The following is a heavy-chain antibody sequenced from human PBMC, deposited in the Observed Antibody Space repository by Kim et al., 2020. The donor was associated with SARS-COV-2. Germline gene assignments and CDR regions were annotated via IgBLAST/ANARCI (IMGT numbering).Heavy chain of an antibody. Sequence: SETLSLTCAVYGGSFSGYYWSWIRQPPGKGLEWIGEINHSGSTNYNPSLKSRVTISVDTSKNQFSLKLSSVTAADTAVYYCARGQTSGYSYGYKADWFDPWGQGTLVTVSS. CDR3: ARGQTSGYSYGYKADWFDP. D-gene: IGHD5-18*01. CDR2: INHSGST. V-gene: IGHV4-34*01. CDR1: GGSFSGYY. J-gene: IGHJ5*02.